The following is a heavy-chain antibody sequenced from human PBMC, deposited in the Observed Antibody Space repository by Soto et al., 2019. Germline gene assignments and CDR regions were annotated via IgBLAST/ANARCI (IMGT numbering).Heavy chain of an antibody. CDR2: MNPNSGNT. J-gene: IGHJ6*02. V-gene: IGHV1-8*01. Sequence: QVQLVQSGAEVKKPGASVKVSCKASGYTFTSYDINWVRQATGQGLEWMGWMNPNSGNTGYAQKFQGRVTMTRNTSISTACMELSSLRSEDTAVYYCARGPRQWLDYGMDVWGQGTTVTVSS. D-gene: IGHD6-19*01. CDR3: ARGPRQWLDYGMDV. CDR1: GYTFTSYD.